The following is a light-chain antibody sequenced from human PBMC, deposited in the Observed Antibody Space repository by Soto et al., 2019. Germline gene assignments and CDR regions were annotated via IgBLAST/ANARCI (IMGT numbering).Light chain of an antibody. CDR2: SND. CDR3: AAWDDSLNGWV. CDR1: SSNIGSNT. Sequence: SVLTQPPSASGTPGQRVSLSCSGRSSNIGSNTVNWYQQLPGTAPKVLIYSNDQRPSWIPDRFSASKSGTSASLAISGLQSDDEADYYCAAWDDSLNGWVFGGGTKLTVL. V-gene: IGLV1-44*01. J-gene: IGLJ3*02.